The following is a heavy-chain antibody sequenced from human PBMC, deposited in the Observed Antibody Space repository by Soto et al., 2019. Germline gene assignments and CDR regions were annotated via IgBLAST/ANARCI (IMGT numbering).Heavy chain of an antibody. D-gene: IGHD4-17*01. Sequence: QVQLVQSGAEVKKPGSSVKVSCKASGGTFSSYTISWVRQAPGQGLEWMGRIIPILGIANSAQKFQGRVTITADKSTSTAYMELSSLRSEDTAVYYCASGDGDGDYYTAEYFQHWGQGTLVTVSS. CDR3: ASGDGDGDYYTAEYFQH. CDR2: IIPILGIA. V-gene: IGHV1-69*02. J-gene: IGHJ1*01. CDR1: GGTFSSYT.